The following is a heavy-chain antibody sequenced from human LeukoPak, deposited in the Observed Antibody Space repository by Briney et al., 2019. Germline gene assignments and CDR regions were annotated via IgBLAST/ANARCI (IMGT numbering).Heavy chain of an antibody. CDR2: ISSSGSTI. D-gene: IGHD3-22*01. CDR3: ARDHYYDKAFDI. CDR1: GFTFSSYE. J-gene: IGHJ3*02. V-gene: IGHV3-48*03. Sequence: AGGSLRLSCAASGFTFSSYEMNWVRQAPGKGLEWVSYISSSGSTIYYADFVKGRFTISRDNAKNSLYLQMNSLRAEDTAVYYCARDHYYDKAFDIWGQGTMVTVSS.